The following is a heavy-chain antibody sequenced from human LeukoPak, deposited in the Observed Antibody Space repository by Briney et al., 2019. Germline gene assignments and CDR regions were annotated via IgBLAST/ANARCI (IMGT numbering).Heavy chain of an antibody. CDR1: GGSISSYY. Sequence: PSETLSLTCTVSGGSISSYYWSWIRQPPGKGLEWIGYIYYSGSTYYNPSLKSRVTISVDTSKNQFSLKLSSVTAADTAVYYCARGSQSDSSGYYGRNHAFDIWGQGTMVTVSS. J-gene: IGHJ3*02. CDR2: IYYSGST. V-gene: IGHV4-59*06. D-gene: IGHD3-22*01. CDR3: ARGSQSDSSGYYGRNHAFDI.